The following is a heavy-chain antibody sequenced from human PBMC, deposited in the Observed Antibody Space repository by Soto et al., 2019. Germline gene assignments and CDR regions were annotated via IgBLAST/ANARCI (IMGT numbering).Heavy chain of an antibody. J-gene: IGHJ4*02. V-gene: IGHV2-5*02. Sequence: QITLKESGPTLVKPPQTLTLTCTFSGFSLSTSGVGVGWIRQPPGKALEWLALIYWDDDKRYSPSLKSRLTSTKDTSKDQVVLTMTSMDAVDTATYYCAHGSIGSYDYWGQGALVIVSA. CDR3: AHGSIGSYDY. CDR1: GFSLSTSGVG. CDR2: IYWDDDK. D-gene: IGHD3-16*01.